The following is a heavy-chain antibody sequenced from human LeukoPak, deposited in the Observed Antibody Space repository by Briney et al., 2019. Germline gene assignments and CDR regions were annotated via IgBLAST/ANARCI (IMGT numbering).Heavy chain of an antibody. Sequence: SETLSLTCTVSGGSISSSSYYWGWIRQPPGKGLEWIGSIYYSGSTYYNPSLKSRVTISVDTSKNQFSLKLSFVTAADTAVYYCARRPWESPEYYFDYWGQGTLVTVSS. D-gene: IGHD1-26*01. CDR3: ARRPWESPEYYFDY. V-gene: IGHV4-39*01. J-gene: IGHJ4*02. CDR1: GGSISSSSYY. CDR2: IYYSGST.